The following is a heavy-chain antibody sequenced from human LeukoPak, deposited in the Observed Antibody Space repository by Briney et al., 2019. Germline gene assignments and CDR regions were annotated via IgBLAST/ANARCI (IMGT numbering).Heavy chain of an antibody. V-gene: IGHV1-69*06. D-gene: IGHD3-22*01. J-gene: IGHJ4*02. CDR3: ARDSTYYYDSSGYHSLDY. Sequence: ASVKVSCKASGGTFSSYAISWVRQPPGQGLEWMGGIIPIFGTANYAQKFQGRVTITADKSTSTAYMELSSLRSEDTAVYYCARDSTYYYDSSGYHSLDYWGQGTLVTVSS. CDR2: IIPIFGTA. CDR1: GGTFSSYA.